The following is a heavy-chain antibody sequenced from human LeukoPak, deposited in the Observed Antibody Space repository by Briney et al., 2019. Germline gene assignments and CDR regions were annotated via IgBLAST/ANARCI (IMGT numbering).Heavy chain of an antibody. CDR2: IRYDGNNE. CDR3: ANFQTVGVKSFEH. D-gene: IGHD1-26*01. CDR1: GFTFSSYG. V-gene: IGHV3-30*02. Sequence: PGGSLRLSCAASGFTFSSYGMHWVRQAPGKGLEWVAFIRYDGNNEYYADSLKGRFTISRDNSKNTLYLQMNSLRAEDTAVYYCANFQTVGVKSFEHWGQGTLVIVSS. J-gene: IGHJ5*02.